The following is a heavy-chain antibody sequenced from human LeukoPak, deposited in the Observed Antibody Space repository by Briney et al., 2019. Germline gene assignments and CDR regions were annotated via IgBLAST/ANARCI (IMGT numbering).Heavy chain of an antibody. CDR2: ISHSESA. Sequence: SETLSLTCTVSGGSISSGGYYWSWLRQHPGKGLEWIGYISHSESAYYSPSLESRITISVDTSKNQFSLKLSSVTAADTAVYYCARDSGYGLYYYYRMDVWGQGTTVTVSS. CDR3: ARDSGYGLYYYYRMDV. V-gene: IGHV4-31*03. J-gene: IGHJ6*02. CDR1: GGSISSGGYY. D-gene: IGHD5-12*01.